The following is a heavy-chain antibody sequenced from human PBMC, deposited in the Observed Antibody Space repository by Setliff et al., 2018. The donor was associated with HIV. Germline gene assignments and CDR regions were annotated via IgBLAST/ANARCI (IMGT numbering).Heavy chain of an antibody. CDR3: ARAPFRGGSSGWFDP. J-gene: IGHJ5*02. Sequence: ASETLSLTCTVSGDSISSGGFYCNWFRQYPEKGLEWIGWIHYSGRTNFNPSLRSRATISFDTSKNQFSLNLTSVTAADTAVYYCARAPFRGGSSGWFDPWGQGTLVTVSS. V-gene: IGHV4-31*03. CDR1: GDSISSGGFY. D-gene: IGHD2-15*01. CDR2: IHYSGRT.